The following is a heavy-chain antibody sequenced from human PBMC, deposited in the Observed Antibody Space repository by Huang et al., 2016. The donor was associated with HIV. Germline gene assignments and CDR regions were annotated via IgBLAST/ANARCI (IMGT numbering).Heavy chain of an antibody. V-gene: IGHV3-11*04. Sequence: AASGFTFSDYYMSWIRQAPGKGLEWVSYITGSCSTIYYADVVKGRFTISRDNAKSSLYLQMISLSAEDTAVYYCASGFSYGYFDYWGQGTLVTVSS. D-gene: IGHD5-18*01. CDR3: ASGFSYGYFDY. CDR1: GFTFSDYY. J-gene: IGHJ4*02. CDR2: ITGSCSTI.